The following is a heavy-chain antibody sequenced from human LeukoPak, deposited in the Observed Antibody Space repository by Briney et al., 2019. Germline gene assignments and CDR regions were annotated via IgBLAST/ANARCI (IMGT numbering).Heavy chain of an antibody. Sequence: ASVKVSCKASGYTSTGYYMHWVRQAHGQGLEWMGWINPNSGGTNYAQKFQGRVTMTRDTSISTAYMELSRLRSDDTAVYYSARTPHFDYWGQGTLVTVSS. CDR3: ARTPHFDY. CDR2: INPNSGGT. D-gene: IGHD2-15*01. J-gene: IGHJ4*02. CDR1: GYTSTGYY. V-gene: IGHV1-2*02.